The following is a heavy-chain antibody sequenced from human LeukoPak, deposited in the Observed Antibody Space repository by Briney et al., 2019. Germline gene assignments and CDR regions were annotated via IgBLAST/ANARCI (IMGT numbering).Heavy chain of an antibody. D-gene: IGHD6-13*01. V-gene: IGHV3-21*01. CDR2: ISSSSSYI. Sequence: GGSLRLSCAASGFTFSSYSMNWVRQAPGKGLEWVSSISSSSSYIYYADSVKGRFTISRDNAKNSLYLQMNSLRAEDTAVYYCARDQGYSSSWFDAFDIWGQGTMVTVSS. J-gene: IGHJ3*02. CDR1: GFTFSSYS. CDR3: ARDQGYSSSWFDAFDI.